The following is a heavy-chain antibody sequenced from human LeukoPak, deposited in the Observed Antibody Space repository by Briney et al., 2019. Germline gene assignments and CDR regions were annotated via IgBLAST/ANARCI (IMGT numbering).Heavy chain of an antibody. D-gene: IGHD3-22*01. J-gene: IGHJ4*02. Sequence: GASVKVSCKASGYTFTGYYMHWVRQAPGQGLEWMGWINPNSGGTNHAQKFQGRVTMTRDTSISTAYMELSRLRSDDTAVYYCARGVRYYDSSPVDYWGQGTLVTVSS. V-gene: IGHV1-2*02. CDR2: INPNSGGT. CDR1: GYTFTGYY. CDR3: ARGVRYYDSSPVDY.